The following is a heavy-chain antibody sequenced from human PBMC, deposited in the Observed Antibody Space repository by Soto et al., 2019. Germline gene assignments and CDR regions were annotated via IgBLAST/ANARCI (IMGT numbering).Heavy chain of an antibody. V-gene: IGHV3-23*01. D-gene: IGHD3-9*01. CDR3: AKDPPTIAYWYFDL. J-gene: IGHJ2*01. CDR1: GFTFISYS. Sequence: GGSLRLSGAASGFTFISYSISWVRHAPWKGLEWVSAISVSGVRTNYADSVRGRFIISRDNSKNTLYLQMNSLRAEDTAVYYCAKDPPTIAYWYFDLWGRGTLVTVSS. CDR2: ISVSGVRT.